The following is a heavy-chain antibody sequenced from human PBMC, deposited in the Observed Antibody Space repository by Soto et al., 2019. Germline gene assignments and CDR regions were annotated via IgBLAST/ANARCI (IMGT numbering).Heavy chain of an antibody. J-gene: IGHJ5*02. CDR2: IDYSGST. D-gene: IGHD2-2*01. CDR3: ARERTDGARLDP. V-gene: IGHV4-30-4*01. CDR1: GGSISSGDYY. Sequence: QVQLQESGPGLVKPSQTLSLTCTVSGGSISSGDYYWGWIRQPPGKGLEWIGYIDYSGSTYYNPSLKSRVTISGATSMNQFSLKLSSVTAADPAVYYCARERTDGARLDPWGQGTLVTVSS.